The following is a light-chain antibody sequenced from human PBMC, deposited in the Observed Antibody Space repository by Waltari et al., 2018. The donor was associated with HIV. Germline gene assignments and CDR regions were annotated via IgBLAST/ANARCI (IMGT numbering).Light chain of an antibody. CDR2: GAS. V-gene: IGKV3-20*01. J-gene: IGKJ4*01. CDR3: HQYGSSPFT. CDR1: RSVNNNF. Sequence: EIVLTQSPDTVSLSPGERASLSCRASRSVNNNFLAWYQQKPGQAPRFLIYGASRRPRDTPDRFSGSGSGTDFTLTISRLEPEDFAVYYYHQYGSSPFTFGGGTKVEIK.